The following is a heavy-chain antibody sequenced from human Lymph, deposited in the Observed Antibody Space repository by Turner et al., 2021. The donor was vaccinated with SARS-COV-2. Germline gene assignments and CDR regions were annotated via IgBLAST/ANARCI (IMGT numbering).Heavy chain of an antibody. CDR2: IKQDGSEK. D-gene: IGHD3-3*01. J-gene: IGHJ6*02. V-gene: IGHV3-7*03. CDR3: ARVGVRFEWSDGYHYYYAMDV. Sequence: EVQLVESGGGLVQRGGSLRLSCAASGFTFSSYWMSWVRQAPGKGLEWVANIKQDGSEKYYVDSVKGRFTISRDNAKNSLYLQMNSLRADDTAVYFCARVGVRFEWSDGYHYYYAMDVWGQGTTVTVSS. CDR1: GFTFSSYW.